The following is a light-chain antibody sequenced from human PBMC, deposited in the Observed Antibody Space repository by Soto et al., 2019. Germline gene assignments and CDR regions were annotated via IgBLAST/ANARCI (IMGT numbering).Light chain of an antibody. V-gene: IGKV1-5*03. Sequence: DIQMTQSPSTLSGSVGDRVTITCRASQTISSWLAWYQQKPGKAPKLLIYKASTLQSGVPSRFSGRGSGTEFTLTISSLQPDDFATYHCQQYDTYSLTFGGGTKVEIK. J-gene: IGKJ4*01. CDR3: QQYDTYSLT. CDR2: KAS. CDR1: QTISSW.